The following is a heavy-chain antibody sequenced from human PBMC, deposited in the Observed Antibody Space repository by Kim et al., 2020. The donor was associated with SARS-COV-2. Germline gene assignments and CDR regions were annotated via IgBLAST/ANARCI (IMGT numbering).Heavy chain of an antibody. D-gene: IGHD5-18*01. CDR2: T. V-gene: IGHV4-4*08. J-gene: IGHJ4*02. Sequence: TIHHPSLQTRVTISVDTSTNQFSLKLSSVTAADTAVYYCATTSYGYEFDYWGQGTLVTVSS. CDR3: ATTSYGYEFDY.